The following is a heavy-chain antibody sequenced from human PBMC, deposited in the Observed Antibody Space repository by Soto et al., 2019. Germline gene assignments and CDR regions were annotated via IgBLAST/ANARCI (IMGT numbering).Heavy chain of an antibody. CDR1: GFTFSSYS. D-gene: IGHD2-15*01. V-gene: IGHV3-48*02. CDR2: ISSSSSTI. CDR3: AGERYCSGGSCYWAHYYYYGMDV. Sequence: GGSLRLSCAASGFTFSSYSMNWVRQAPGKGLEWVSYISSSSSTIYYADSVKGRFTISRDNAKNSLYLQMNSLRDEDTAVYYCAGERYCSGGSCYWAHYYYYGMDVWGQGTTVTVSS. J-gene: IGHJ6*02.